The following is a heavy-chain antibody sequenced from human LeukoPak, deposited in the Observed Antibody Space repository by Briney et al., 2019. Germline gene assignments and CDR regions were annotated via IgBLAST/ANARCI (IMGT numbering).Heavy chain of an antibody. CDR2: VHYSGRP. CDR1: GGSISGHY. D-gene: IGHD3-16*01. V-gene: IGHV4-59*11. Sequence: SETLSLTCTVSGGSISGHYWTWIRQPPGKGLEWIGQVHYSGRPDYNPSLKSRVTISVDTSKNQLSLKVTSVTGADTAVYYCARFGVDYDMDVWGQGTTVTVSS. CDR3: ARFGVDYDMDV. J-gene: IGHJ6*02.